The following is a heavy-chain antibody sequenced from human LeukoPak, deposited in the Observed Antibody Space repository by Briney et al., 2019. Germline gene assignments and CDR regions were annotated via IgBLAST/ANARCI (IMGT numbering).Heavy chain of an antibody. CDR1: DYRFASYG. Sequence: GASVKVSCKASDYRFASYGITWVRQAPGQGLEWMGWISAYNGTTNTAQKLQGRFTMTTDTSTDTAYMELRSLRSDDTAVYYCARVERYYYSSGYYPWGQGTLVTVSS. CDR3: ARVERYYYSSGYYP. CDR2: ISAYNGTT. V-gene: IGHV1-18*01. J-gene: IGHJ5*02. D-gene: IGHD3-22*01.